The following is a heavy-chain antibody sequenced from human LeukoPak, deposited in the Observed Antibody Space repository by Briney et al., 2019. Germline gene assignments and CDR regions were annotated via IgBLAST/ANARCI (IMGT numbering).Heavy chain of an antibody. CDR2: IRYDGRNK. Sequence: GGSLRLSCAASAFTFSSYGMHWVRQAPGKGLEWVSFIRYDGRNKYYADSVKGRFTISRDNSKNTLYLQMNSLRTEDTAVYYCAKGRRYNTLTGYYASEVAPWGQGTLVTVSS. CDR1: AFTFSSYG. J-gene: IGHJ5*02. D-gene: IGHD3-9*01. V-gene: IGHV3-30*02. CDR3: AKGRRYNTLTGYYASEVAP.